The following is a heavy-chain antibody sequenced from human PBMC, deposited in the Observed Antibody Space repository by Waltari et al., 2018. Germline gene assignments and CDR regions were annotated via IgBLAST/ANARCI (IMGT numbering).Heavy chain of an antibody. V-gene: IGHV4-39*01. CDR3: ATYTA. Sequence: QMQLQESGPGLVKPSETLSLTCTVYGVSMRNVIYSFHWFRQPPGKRLEWIAGIFHSGSASYNPSLESRFTITVDTSRNPLSLTLTSVTATDTAMYYCATYTAWGQGTLVTVSS. CDR2: IFHSGSA. J-gene: IGHJ5*02. CDR1: GVSMRNVIYS.